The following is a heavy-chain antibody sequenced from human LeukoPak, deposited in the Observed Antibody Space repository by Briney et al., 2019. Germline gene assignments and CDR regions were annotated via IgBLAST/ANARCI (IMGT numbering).Heavy chain of an antibody. CDR3: ASGSGSYYEGYFDS. V-gene: IGHV4-34*01. Sequence: SEPLSLTCAVYGESFSAYYWSWIRQPPGKGLEWIGEINHDAITNYNPSLKSRVTISLDTSKNQFSLRLSSVTAADTAVYYCASGSGSYYEGYFDSWGQGTLVTVSS. J-gene: IGHJ4*02. CDR1: GESFSAYY. D-gene: IGHD1-26*01. CDR2: INHDAIT.